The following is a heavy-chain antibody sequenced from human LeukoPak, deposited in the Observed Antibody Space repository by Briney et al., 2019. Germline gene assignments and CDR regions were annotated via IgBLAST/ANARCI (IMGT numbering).Heavy chain of an antibody. J-gene: IGHJ3*02. V-gene: IGHV3-21*01. CDR2: IISSNSYI. Sequence: PGGSLRPSCALSGFSLSNHDMSSVRQAPGKGLEWVSFIISSNSYIYYADSVKGRFTISRDNANNSLYLQMISLRAEDTAVYYCARVGLTQVWRRDAIDIWGQGTMVTVSS. CDR1: GFSLSNHD. D-gene: IGHD1-26*01. CDR3: ARVGLTQVWRRDAIDI.